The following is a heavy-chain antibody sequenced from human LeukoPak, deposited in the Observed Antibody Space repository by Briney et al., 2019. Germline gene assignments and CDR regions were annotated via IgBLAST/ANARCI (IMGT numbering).Heavy chain of an antibody. CDR1: GLPIGDFA. CDR3: ARESGKFDY. J-gene: IGHJ4*02. CDR2: ISGDGVST. Sequence: GGSLRLSCVASGLPIGDFAMHWVRQAPGKGLECVSLISGDGVSTFYADSVKGRFSISRDNSKNSLSLEMNSLRTEDTAMYYCARESGKFDYWGQGTLVAVSS. V-gene: IGHV3-43*02.